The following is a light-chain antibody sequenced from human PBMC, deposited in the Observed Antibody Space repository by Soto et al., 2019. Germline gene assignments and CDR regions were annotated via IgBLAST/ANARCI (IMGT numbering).Light chain of an antibody. V-gene: IGKV4-1*01. CDR1: RSVLYKSNNKNH. CDR3: QQYFDVPFT. Sequence: DIVMTQSPDSLAASLGERATMNCKCSRSVLYKSNNKNHLAWYQQKPGQPPQLIIYWASTRESGVPERFSGSGSGTDFTLTISXLEAEDAAFYWCQQYFDVPFTFGGGTRWIS. CDR2: WAS. J-gene: IGKJ4*01.